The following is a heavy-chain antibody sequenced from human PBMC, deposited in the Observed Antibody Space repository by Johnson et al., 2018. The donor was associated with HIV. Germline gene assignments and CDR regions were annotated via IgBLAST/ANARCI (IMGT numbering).Heavy chain of an antibody. CDR2: IWYDGSNK. J-gene: IGHJ3*02. Sequence: QVQLVESGGGLVQPGGSLRLSCAASGFTFSSYWMHWVRQAPGKGLVWVAVIWYDGSNKYYADSVKGRFTISRDNSKNTLYLQMNSLRAEDTAVYYCAKDLFTEREDDVFDIWGQGTMVTVSS. CDR1: GFTFSSYW. D-gene: IGHD1-26*01. CDR3: AKDLFTEREDDVFDI. V-gene: IGHV3-33*06.